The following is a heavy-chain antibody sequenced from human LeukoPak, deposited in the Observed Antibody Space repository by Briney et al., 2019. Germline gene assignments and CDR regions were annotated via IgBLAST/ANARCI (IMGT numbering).Heavy chain of an antibody. J-gene: IGHJ4*02. CDR1: GFTFSGHT. D-gene: IGHD1-1*01. CDR3: AKANWVSNADAVW. Sequence: GGSLRLSCAASGFTFSGHTMNWVRQAPGKGLEWVAAIGGSSGNVYYADSVKGRFTISRDDSTNTVYFQLSSLRVEDTAVYYCAKANWVSNADAVWWGQGTQVTVSS. V-gene: IGHV3-21*04. CDR2: IGGSSGNV.